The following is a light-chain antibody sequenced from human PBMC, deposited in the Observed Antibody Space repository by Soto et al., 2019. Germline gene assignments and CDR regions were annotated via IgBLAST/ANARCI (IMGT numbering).Light chain of an antibody. Sequence: AIRMTQSPSSFSASTGDRVTITCRARQGISSYLAWYQQKPGKAPKLLIYAASTLQSGVPSRFSGSGSGTDFTLTISCLQSEDFATYYCQQYYIYHLFGGGTKVEIK. CDR1: QGISSY. V-gene: IGKV1-8*01. CDR3: QQYYIYHL. CDR2: AAS. J-gene: IGKJ4*01.